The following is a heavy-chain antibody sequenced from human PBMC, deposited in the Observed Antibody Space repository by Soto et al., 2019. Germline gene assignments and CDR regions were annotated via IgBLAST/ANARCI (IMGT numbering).Heavy chain of an antibody. CDR1: GGSFSGYY. Sequence: SETLSLTCAVYGGSFSGYYWGWIRQPPGKGLEWIGEINHSGSTNYNPSLKSRVTVSVDTSKNQFSLKISSVTAADTAVNYWARGDYDFWRCYRSPIDYWGQGNLVTVSS. V-gene: IGHV4-34*01. J-gene: IGHJ4*02. CDR3: ARGDYDFWRCYRSPIDY. D-gene: IGHD3-3*01. CDR2: INHSGST.